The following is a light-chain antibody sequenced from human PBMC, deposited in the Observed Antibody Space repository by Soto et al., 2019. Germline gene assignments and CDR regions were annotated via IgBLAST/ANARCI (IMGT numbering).Light chain of an antibody. CDR3: QQYKNWPL. J-gene: IGKJ5*01. Sequence: EIVLTQSPGTVSLSPGESATLSCRASHSVNSHVAWYQQKPGQAPRLLLYGASTRATGIPVRFSGSGFGTEFTLTISSLQSEDFAVYYCQQYKNWPLFGQGTRLEIK. CDR2: GAS. CDR1: HSVNSH. V-gene: IGKV3-15*01.